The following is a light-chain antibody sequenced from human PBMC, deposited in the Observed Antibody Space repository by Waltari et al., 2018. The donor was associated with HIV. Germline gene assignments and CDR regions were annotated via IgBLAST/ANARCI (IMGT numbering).Light chain of an antibody. J-gene: IGKJ1*01. CDR1: QGIRND. CDR3: LQDFNYPWT. V-gene: IGKV1-6*02. CDR2: AST. Sequence: AVQMTQSHSSVFGFLGDRATITCRASQGIRNDLSWFQMKPGPAPKLLIYASTILQTGVPPRFSGSASGTHFTLTISNLQSEDFATYFCLQDFNYPWTFVQGAKVE.